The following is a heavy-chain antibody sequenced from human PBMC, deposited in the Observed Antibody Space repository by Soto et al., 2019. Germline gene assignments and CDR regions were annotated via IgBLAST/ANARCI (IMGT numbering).Heavy chain of an antibody. CDR2: IYYSGST. D-gene: IGHD3-10*01. J-gene: IGHJ3*01. Sequence: SETLSLTCTVSGGSIGSYYWSWIRQPPGKGLEWIGYIYYSGSTNYNPSLKSRVTISVDTSKNQFSLKLSSVTAADTAVYYCARVWGGAFDFWGQGTMVTVS. V-gene: IGHV4-59*01. CDR1: GGSIGSYY. CDR3: ARVWGGAFDF.